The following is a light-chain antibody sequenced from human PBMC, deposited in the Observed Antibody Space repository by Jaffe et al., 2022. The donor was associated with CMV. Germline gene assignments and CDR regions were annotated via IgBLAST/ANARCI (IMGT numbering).Light chain of an antibody. J-gene: IGLJ2*01. Sequence: QSVLTQPPAVSGAPGQRVTISCTGSSSNIGAGYDVHWYQQLPGTAPKLLIYDNTNRPSGVPDRFSGSKSGTSASLAVTGLQAEDEAYYYCQSYDSSLSGSGVFGGGTKLTVL. CDR1: SSNIGAGYD. V-gene: IGLV1-40*01. CDR2: DNT. CDR3: QSYDSSLSGSGV.